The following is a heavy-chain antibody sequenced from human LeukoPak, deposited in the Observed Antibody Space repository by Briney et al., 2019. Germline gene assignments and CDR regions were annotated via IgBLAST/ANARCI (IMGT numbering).Heavy chain of an antibody. CDR1: GFTFSSYG. J-gene: IGHJ6*02. V-gene: IGHV3-30*18. Sequence: LGGSLRLSCAASGFTFSSYGMHWVRQAPGKGLEWVAVISYDGSNKYYADSVKGRFTISRDNSKNTLYLQMNSLRAEDTAVYYCAKAFWLRYYDILTGSAMDVWGQGTTVTVSS. CDR3: AKAFWLRYYDILTGSAMDV. D-gene: IGHD3-9*01. CDR2: ISYDGSNK.